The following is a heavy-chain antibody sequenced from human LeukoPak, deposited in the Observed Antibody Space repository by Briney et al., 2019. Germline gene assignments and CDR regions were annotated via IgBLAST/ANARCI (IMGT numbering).Heavy chain of an antibody. CDR1: GVTFSSYA. Sequence: SVKVSCKASGVTFSSYAISWGRQAPGQGLEWMGGIIPIFATANYAQKFQGRVTITADESTSTAYMELSSLRSEDTAVSYCARGGNVVVPAALYPVGYYYYMDVWGKGTTVTVSS. V-gene: IGHV1-69*13. J-gene: IGHJ6*03. CDR3: ARGGNVVVPAALYPVGYYYYMDV. D-gene: IGHD2-2*01. CDR2: IIPIFATA.